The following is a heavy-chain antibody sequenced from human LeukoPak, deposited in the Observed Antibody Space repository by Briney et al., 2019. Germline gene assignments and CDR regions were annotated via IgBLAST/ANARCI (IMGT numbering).Heavy chain of an antibody. CDR3: ARDLAYYDSSGYPPDAFDI. CDR1: GYSISSGYY. CDR2: IYHSGST. Sequence: KPSETLSLTCTVSGYSISSGYYWGWIRQPPGKGLEWIGSIYHSGSTYYNPSLKSRVTVSVDTSKNQFSLKLSSVTAADTAVYYCARDLAYYDSSGYPPDAFDIWGQGTMVTVSS. D-gene: IGHD3-22*01. V-gene: IGHV4-38-2*02. J-gene: IGHJ3*02.